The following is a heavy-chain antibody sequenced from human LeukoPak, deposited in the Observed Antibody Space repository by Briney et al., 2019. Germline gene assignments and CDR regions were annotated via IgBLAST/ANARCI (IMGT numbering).Heavy chain of an antibody. J-gene: IGHJ4*02. CDR1: GFTLSSYG. D-gene: IGHD3-10*01. CDR3: VKEAYYGWGSSPTFYFDY. Sequence: GGSLRLSCAASGFTLSSYGMHWVRQAPGKGLEWVAVISYDGRNKYYSDSVKGRFTISGDNSRNTVFLQMNRLRPEDTAVYYCVKEAYYGWGSSPTFYFDYWGQGTRVTVSS. CDR2: ISYDGRNK. V-gene: IGHV3-30*18.